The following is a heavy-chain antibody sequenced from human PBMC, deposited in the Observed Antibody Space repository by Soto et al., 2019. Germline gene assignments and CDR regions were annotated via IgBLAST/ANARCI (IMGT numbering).Heavy chain of an antibody. V-gene: IGHV3-74*01. CDR2: INSDGSST. J-gene: IGHJ4*02. CDR1: GFTFSSYC. CDR3: ERGEYFFSDY. Sequence: XESLRLSCAASGFTFSSYCMHWVRQAPGKGLVWVSRINSDGSSTSYADSVKGRFTISRDNAKNTLYLQMNSLRAEDTAVYYCERGEYFFSDYWGQGTLVTVSS. D-gene: IGHD3-10*01.